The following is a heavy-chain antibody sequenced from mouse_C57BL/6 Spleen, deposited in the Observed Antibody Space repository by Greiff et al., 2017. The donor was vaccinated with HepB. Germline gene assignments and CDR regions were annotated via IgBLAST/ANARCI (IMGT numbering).Heavy chain of an antibody. D-gene: IGHD2-4*01. CDR2: IHPSDSDT. V-gene: IGHV1-74*01. J-gene: IGHJ3*01. CDR3: AISLNYDYDRIAY. CDR1: GYTFTSYW. Sequence: QVQLKQPGAELVKPGASVKVSCKASGYTFTSYWMHWVKQRPGQGLEWIGRIHPSDSDTNYNQKFKGKATLTVDKSSSTAYMQLSSLTSEDSAVYYCAISLNYDYDRIAYWGQGTLVTVSA.